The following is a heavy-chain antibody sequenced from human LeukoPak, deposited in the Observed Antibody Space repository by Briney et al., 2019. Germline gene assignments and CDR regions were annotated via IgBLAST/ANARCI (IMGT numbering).Heavy chain of an antibody. CDR1: GFTVSSNY. Sequence: GGSLRLSCAASGFTVSSNYMSWVRQAPGKGLEWVSVIYSGGSTYYADSVKGRFTISRDNSKNTLYLQMNSLRAEDTAVYYCARVISSGFYYYYGMDVWGQGTTVTVSS. CDR2: IYSGGST. J-gene: IGHJ6*02. D-gene: IGHD5-18*01. V-gene: IGHV3-66*01. CDR3: ARVISSGFYYYYGMDV.